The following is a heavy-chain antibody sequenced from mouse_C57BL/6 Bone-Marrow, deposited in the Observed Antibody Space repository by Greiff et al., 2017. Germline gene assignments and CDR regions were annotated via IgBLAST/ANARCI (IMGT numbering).Heavy chain of an antibody. V-gene: IGHV1-69*01. CDR2: IDPSDSYT. J-gene: IGHJ4*01. CDR3: ASRGAMDF. Sequence: VQLQQPGAELVMPGASVKLSCKASGYTFTSYWMHWVKQRPGQGLEWIGEIDPSDSYTNYNQKFKGKSTLTVDKSSSTACMQLSSLTSEDSAVYYCASRGAMDFWGRGTSVTVS. CDR1: GYTFTSYW.